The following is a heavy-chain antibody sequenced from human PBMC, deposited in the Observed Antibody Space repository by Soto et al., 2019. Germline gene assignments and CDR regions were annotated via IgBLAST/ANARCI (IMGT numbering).Heavy chain of an antibody. V-gene: IGHV3-11*04. CDR3: ARGGIEEWLLYEPTYYYYGMEV. CDR1: VFTFSDYY. Sequence: GGSLRLSCAASVFTFSDYYMSLIRQSPGKGLEWVSYISSSGSIIYYTDSVKGRFTISRDNAKNTLYLQMNSLRAEDTAVYYCARGGIEEWLLYEPTYYYYGMEVWGQGTTVTVSS. J-gene: IGHJ6*02. CDR2: ISSSGSII. D-gene: IGHD3-3*01.